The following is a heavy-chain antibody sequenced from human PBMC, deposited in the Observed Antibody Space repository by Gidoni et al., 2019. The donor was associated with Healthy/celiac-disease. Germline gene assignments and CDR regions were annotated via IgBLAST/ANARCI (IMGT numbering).Heavy chain of an antibody. CDR1: GFTFSSYA. V-gene: IGHV3-23*01. Sequence: EVQLLESGGGLVQPGGSLRLSCAASGFTFSSYAMSWVRQAPGKGLAWVSAISGSGGSTYYADSVKGRFTISRDNSKNTLYLQMNSLRAEDTAVYYCAKSTAGGLGPAREWGQGTLVTVSS. CDR2: ISGSGGST. CDR3: AKSTAGGLGPARE. D-gene: IGHD1-26*01. J-gene: IGHJ4*02.